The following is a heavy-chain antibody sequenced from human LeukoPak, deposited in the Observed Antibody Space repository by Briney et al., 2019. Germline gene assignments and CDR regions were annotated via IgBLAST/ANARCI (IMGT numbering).Heavy chain of an antibody. J-gene: IGHJ6*03. CDR1: GGSISSYY. CDR3: ARADYRTTYYYGSGSFSPNYYYYMDV. V-gene: IGHV4-59*01. Sequence: PSETLSLTCTVSGGSISSYYWSWIRQPPGKGLEWIGYIYYSGSTNYNPSLKSRVTISVDTSKNQFSLKLSSVTAADTAVYYCARADYRTTYYYGSGSFSPNYYYYMDVWGKGTTVTISS. CDR2: IYYSGST. D-gene: IGHD3-10*01.